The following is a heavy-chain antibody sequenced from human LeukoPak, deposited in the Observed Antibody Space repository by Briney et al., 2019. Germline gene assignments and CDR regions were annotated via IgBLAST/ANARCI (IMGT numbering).Heavy chain of an antibody. CDR2: IGESGAKT. V-gene: IGHV3-23*01. Sequence: GGSLRLSCAASGFTFSSYAVSWVRQAPGKGLEWVSTIGESGAKTFYGDSVKGRFTISRDNSKNTLYLQMNSLRAEDTAVYYCAKDYGSSWYWTFDYWGQGTLVTVSS. J-gene: IGHJ4*02. CDR1: GFTFSSYA. D-gene: IGHD6-13*01. CDR3: AKDYGSSWYWTFDY.